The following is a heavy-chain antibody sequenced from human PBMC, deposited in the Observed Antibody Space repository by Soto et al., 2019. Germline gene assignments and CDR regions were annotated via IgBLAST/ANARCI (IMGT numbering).Heavy chain of an antibody. D-gene: IGHD6-19*01. V-gene: IGHV3-30-3*01. CDR1: GFTFSSYA. J-gene: IGHJ4*02. CDR3: ARDLGSGSSGWYYYFDS. Sequence: RRLSCAASGFTFSSYAMHWVRQAPGKGLEWVAVISYDGSNKYYADSVKGRFTISRDNSKNTLYLQMNSLRAEDTAVYYCARDLGSGSSGWYYYFDSWGQGTLVTVSS. CDR2: ISYDGSNK.